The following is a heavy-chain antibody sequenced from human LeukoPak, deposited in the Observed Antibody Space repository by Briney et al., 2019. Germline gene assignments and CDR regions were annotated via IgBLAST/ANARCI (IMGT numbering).Heavy chain of an antibody. V-gene: IGHV3-23*01. J-gene: IGHJ4*02. CDR2: IRSSGEIT. CDR1: GFIFSHHG. CDR3: AKGVGYCSGGSCQQFDY. D-gene: IGHD2-15*01. Sequence: PGGTLRLSCVAPGFIFSHHGMNWVRQTPGKGLEWVSGIRSSGEITYYIDSVKGRFTISRDNSKNTLYLQMNSLRAEDTAVYYCAKGVGYCSGGSCQQFDYWGQGTLVTVSS.